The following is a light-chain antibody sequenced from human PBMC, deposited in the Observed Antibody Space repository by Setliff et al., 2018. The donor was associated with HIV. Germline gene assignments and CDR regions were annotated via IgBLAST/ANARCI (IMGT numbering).Light chain of an antibody. CDR3: CSYGRGDIWI. J-gene: IGLJ2*01. CDR1: SSDVGGYNY. V-gene: IGLV2-14*01. CDR2: EVS. Sequence: QSVLTQPASVSGSPGQSITISCTGTSSDVGGYNYVSWYQQHPGKAPKLMIYEVSNRPSGVSNRFSASKSGNTASLTISGLQTEDEADYYCCSYGRGDIWIFGGGTKVTVL.